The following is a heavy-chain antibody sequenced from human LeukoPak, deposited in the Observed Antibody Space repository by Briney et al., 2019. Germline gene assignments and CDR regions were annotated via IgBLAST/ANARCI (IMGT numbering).Heavy chain of an antibody. CDR3: ARRRFVRGPDVVNPFDY. Sequence: PSETLSLTCTVSGGSISNTFYYWGWIRQPPGKGLEWIGSINYSGSTYYNPSLKSRVTISVDTPKNQFSLKLSSVTAADTAVYYCARRRFVRGPDVVNPFDYWGQGTLVTVSS. V-gene: IGHV4-39*01. CDR2: INYSGST. CDR1: GGSISNTFYY. J-gene: IGHJ4*02. D-gene: IGHD2-8*01.